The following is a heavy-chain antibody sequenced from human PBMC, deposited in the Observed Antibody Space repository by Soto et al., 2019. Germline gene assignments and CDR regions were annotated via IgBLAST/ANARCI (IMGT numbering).Heavy chain of an antibody. CDR2: TIPMFGTT. CDR3: PRWELRYHSIGFYLGSDGMDV. D-gene: IGHD3-22*01. CDR1: GGTFNNYA. V-gene: IGHV1-69*12. Sequence: QVQLVQSGAEVKKPESSVRVSCKASGGTFNNYAITWVRQAPGQGLEWMGGTIPMFGTTNYAEKFQGRVTMAAAESTDTDYMELSSLRSADTAVYYCPRWELRYHSIGFYLGSDGMDVWGQGTTVIVSS. J-gene: IGHJ6*02.